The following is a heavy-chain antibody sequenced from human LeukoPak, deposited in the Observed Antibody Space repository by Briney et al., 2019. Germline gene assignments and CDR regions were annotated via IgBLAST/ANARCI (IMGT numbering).Heavy chain of an antibody. Sequence: SETLSLTCAVSGYSISSGYYWGWIRQPPGKGLEWIGSIYHSGSTYYNASLKSRVTISVDTSKNQFSLKLSSVTAADTAVYYCARQGGNWGNYYMDVWGKGTTVTVSS. CDR1: GYSISSGYY. D-gene: IGHD7-27*01. J-gene: IGHJ6*03. CDR2: IYHSGST. CDR3: ARQGGNWGNYYMDV. V-gene: IGHV4-38-2*01.